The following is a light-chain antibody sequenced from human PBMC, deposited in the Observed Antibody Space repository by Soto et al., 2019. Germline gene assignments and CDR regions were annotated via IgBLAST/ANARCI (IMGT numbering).Light chain of an antibody. Sequence: DIVLTQSPATLSLSPGERATLSCRASQSVSSNFAWYQQKSGQAPRLVIFDASSRATGIPARFSGSGSGTDITLSISTLEPEDFAVYYCQQRNNWPWTFGQGTKVDIK. J-gene: IGKJ1*01. CDR1: QSVSSN. V-gene: IGKV3-11*01. CDR2: DAS. CDR3: QQRNNWPWT.